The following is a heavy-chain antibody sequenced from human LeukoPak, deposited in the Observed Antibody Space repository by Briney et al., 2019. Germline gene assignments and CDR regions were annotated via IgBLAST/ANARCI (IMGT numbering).Heavy chain of an antibody. V-gene: IGHV3-23*01. CDR3: AKDSSGCLDY. J-gene: IGHJ4*02. CDR1: GFTFNTYG. D-gene: IGHD6-19*01. CDR2: LSSSGTRT. Sequence: GGSLRLSCSASGFTFNTYGMDWVRQAPGKGLEWLSGLSSSGTRTYYADSVKGRFTISRDNSKNTLFLQMNSLRAEDTAVYYCAKDSSGCLDYWGQGTLVTVSS.